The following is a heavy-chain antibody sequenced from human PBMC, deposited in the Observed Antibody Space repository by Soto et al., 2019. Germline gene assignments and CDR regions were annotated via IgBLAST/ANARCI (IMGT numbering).Heavy chain of an antibody. V-gene: IGHV3-7*01. CDR3: ARIGKYIVAAVGYYMDV. CDR1: GFTFSSYW. Sequence: EVQLVESGGGLVQPGGSLRLSCAASGFTFSSYWMSWVRQAPGKGLEWVANIEQDGSEKYYVDSVKGRFTISRDNAKNSLYLQMNSLRGEDTAVYYCARIGKYIVAAVGYYMDVWGKGTTVTVSS. J-gene: IGHJ6*03. CDR2: IEQDGSEK. D-gene: IGHD6-13*01.